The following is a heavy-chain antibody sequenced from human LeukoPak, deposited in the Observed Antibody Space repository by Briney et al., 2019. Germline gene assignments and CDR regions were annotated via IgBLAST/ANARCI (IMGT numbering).Heavy chain of an antibody. V-gene: IGHV4-38-2*02. CDR1: GYSISSGYY. J-gene: IGHJ4*02. CDR2: IYHSGST. D-gene: IGHD3-22*01. Sequence: SETLSLTCTVSGYSISSGYYWGWIRQPPGKGLEWIGSIYHSGSTYYNPSLKSRVTISVDTSKNQFFLKLSSVTAADTAVYYCARYYYDSSGYYPYDYWGQGTLVTVSS. CDR3: ARYYYDSSGYYPYDY.